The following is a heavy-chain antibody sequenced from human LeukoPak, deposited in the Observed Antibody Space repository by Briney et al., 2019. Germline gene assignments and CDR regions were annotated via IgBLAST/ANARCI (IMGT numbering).Heavy chain of an antibody. CDR1: GGSFSGYY. Sequence: SETLSLTCAVYGGSFSGYYWSWIRQPPGKGLEWIGEINHSGSTNYNPSLRSRVTISVDTSKNQFSLKLSSVTAADTAVYYCARGYSSSWYRKTYFDYWGQGTLVTVSS. CDR2: INHSGST. J-gene: IGHJ4*02. D-gene: IGHD6-13*01. CDR3: ARGYSSSWYRKTYFDY. V-gene: IGHV4-34*01.